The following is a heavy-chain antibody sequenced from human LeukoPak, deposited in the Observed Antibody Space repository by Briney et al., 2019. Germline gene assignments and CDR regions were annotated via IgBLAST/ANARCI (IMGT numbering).Heavy chain of an antibody. J-gene: IGHJ1*01. CDR3: ARDEKGGYYPNPYQH. V-gene: IGHV1-3*01. D-gene: IGHD3-22*01. CDR1: RYTFASSP. CDR2: INAGNGNT. Sequence: ASVKVSCKASRYTFASSPIHWVRQAPGQRLEWMGWINAGNGNTKYSQNFQGRVTISRDTSASTAYMELSSLRSEDTAVYYCARDEKGGYYPNPYQHWGQGTLVTVSS.